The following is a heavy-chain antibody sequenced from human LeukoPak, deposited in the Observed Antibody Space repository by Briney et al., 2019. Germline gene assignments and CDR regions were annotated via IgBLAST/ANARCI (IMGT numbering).Heavy chain of an antibody. CDR2: ISSSSSSYI. J-gene: IGHJ3*02. V-gene: IGHV3-21*04. D-gene: IGHD1-1*01. CDR1: GFTFMSYS. CDR3: ANLFLEPDAFDI. Sequence: MTGGSLRLSCAASGFTFMSYSMNWVRQAPGKGLEWVSSISSSSSSYIYYADSVKGRFTISRDNSKNTLYLQMNSLRAEDTAVYYCANLFLEPDAFDIWGQGTMVTVSS.